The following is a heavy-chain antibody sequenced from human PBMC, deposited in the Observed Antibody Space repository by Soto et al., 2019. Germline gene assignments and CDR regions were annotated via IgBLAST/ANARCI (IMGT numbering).Heavy chain of an antibody. J-gene: IGHJ4*02. CDR3: ARGRSGIYASDY. Sequence: EVQLVESGGGLVQPGGSLRLSCAASGFTFSNDWMHWVRQAPGKGLVWVSRVNRDGSSTNYADSVKGRFTISRDNAKNTLYLQMNSLRVEDTAIYFCARGRSGIYASDYWGQGTLVTVSS. CDR1: GFTFSNDW. D-gene: IGHD1-26*01. CDR2: VNRDGSST. V-gene: IGHV3-74*01.